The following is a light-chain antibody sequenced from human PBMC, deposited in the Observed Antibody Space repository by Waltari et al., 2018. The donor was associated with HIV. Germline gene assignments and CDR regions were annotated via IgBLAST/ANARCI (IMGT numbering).Light chain of an antibody. CDR1: RGPSNHA. CDR2: INSDGSH. CDR3: QTWGTGIRV. Sequence: QLVLTQSPSASASLGASVKPTCTLSRGPSNHALPCPPQQQPEKGPRYLMKINSDGSHSKGGGIPDRFSGSSSGAERYLIISSLQSEDEADYYCQTWGTGIRVFGGGTKLTVL. V-gene: IGLV4-69*01. J-gene: IGLJ2*01.